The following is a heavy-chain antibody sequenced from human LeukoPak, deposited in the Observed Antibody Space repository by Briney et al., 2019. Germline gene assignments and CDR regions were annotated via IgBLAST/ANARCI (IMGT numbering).Heavy chain of an antibody. J-gene: IGHJ4*02. D-gene: IGHD6-19*01. CDR2: LSGSGGST. CDR1: GFTFSSYA. CDR3: AKYNSGWPGIDY. Sequence: GVSLRPSCAASGFTFSSYAMSWVRQAPGKGLEWVSTLSGSGGSTYYADSVKGRFTISRDNSKNTLYLQMNSLRAEDTAVYYCAKYNSGWPGIDYWGQGTLVTVSS. V-gene: IGHV3-23*01.